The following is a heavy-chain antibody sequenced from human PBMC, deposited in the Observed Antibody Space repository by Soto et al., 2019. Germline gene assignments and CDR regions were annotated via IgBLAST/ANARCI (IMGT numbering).Heavy chain of an antibody. CDR2: IWYDGSNK. CDR1: GFTFSSYG. J-gene: IGHJ6*02. D-gene: IGHD2-15*01. Sequence: SCAASGFTFSSYGMHWVRQAPGKGLEWVAVIWYDGSNKYYADSVKGRFTISRDNSKNTLYLQMNGLRAEDTAVYYCARELCSGGSCLTNGMDVWGQGTTVTVSS. CDR3: ARELCSGGSCLTNGMDV. V-gene: IGHV3-33*01.